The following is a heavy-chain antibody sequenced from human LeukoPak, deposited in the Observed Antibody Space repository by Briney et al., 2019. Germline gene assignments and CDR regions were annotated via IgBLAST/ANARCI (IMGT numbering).Heavy chain of an antibody. V-gene: IGHV1-2*04. CDR2: VNPNSGGT. CDR3: ARSPPGRYYYGSASYYGGGAADCYYYYGMDV. Sequence: ASVKVSCKASGYTFTGYYMHWVRQAPGQGLEWMGWVNPNSGGTNYAQKFQGWVTMTRDTSISTAYMELSRLRSDDTAVYYCARSPPGRYYYGSASYYGGGAADCYYYYGMDVWGQGTTVTVSS. CDR1: GYTFTGYY. J-gene: IGHJ6*02. D-gene: IGHD3-10*01.